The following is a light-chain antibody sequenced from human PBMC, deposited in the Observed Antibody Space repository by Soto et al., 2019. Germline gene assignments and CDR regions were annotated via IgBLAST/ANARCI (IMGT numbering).Light chain of an antibody. Sequence: EIVMTQSPATLSVSPVERATLSCRASQSVGSSYLAWYQHTPGQAPRLLISGASTGATGLPSRFSGSGSGTDFTLTINSLQSEDVAVYYCQQYHHWPVTFGGGTKVDI. CDR2: GAS. CDR1: QSVGSSY. V-gene: IGKV3-15*01. J-gene: IGKJ4*01. CDR3: QQYHHWPVT.